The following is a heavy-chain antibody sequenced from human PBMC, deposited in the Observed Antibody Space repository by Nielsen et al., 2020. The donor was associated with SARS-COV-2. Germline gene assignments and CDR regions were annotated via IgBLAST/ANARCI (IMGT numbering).Heavy chain of an antibody. D-gene: IGHD3-10*01. J-gene: IGHJ6*02. V-gene: IGHV4-34*01. CDR3: ARGYYGSGSYYNRARVHYYGMDV. CDR2: INHSGST. Sequence: IRQPPGKGLEWIGEINHSGSTNYNPSLKSRVTISVDTSKNQFSLKLSSVTAADTAVYYCARGYYGSGSYYNRARVHYYGMDVWGQGTTVTVSS.